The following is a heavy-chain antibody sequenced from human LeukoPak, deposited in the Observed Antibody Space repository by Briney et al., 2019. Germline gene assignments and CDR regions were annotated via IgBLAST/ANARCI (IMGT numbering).Heavy chain of an antibody. Sequence: SETLSLTCAVYGGSFSGYYWSWIRQPPGKGLEWIGEINHSGSTNYNPSLKSRVTISVNTSRNQFSLKLSSVTAADTAVYYCARGGGSYRGWGQGTMVTVSS. J-gene: IGHJ3*01. CDR2: INHSGST. D-gene: IGHD1-26*01. CDR1: GGSFSGYY. CDR3: ARGGGSYRG. V-gene: IGHV4-34*01.